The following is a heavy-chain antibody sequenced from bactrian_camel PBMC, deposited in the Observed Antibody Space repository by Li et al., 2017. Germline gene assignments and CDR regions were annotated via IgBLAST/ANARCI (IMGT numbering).Heavy chain of an antibody. D-gene: IGHD1*01. CDR3: AYSWNVSARTALETIIRPDEFGY. Sequence: HVQLVESGGGSVQAGGSLVLTCAASGCLYDNWCVGWFRQGPTNEREAVATVDSTGRAYYSEAVKGRFTISKQTWFLQMRNLRPEDTALYRCAYSWNVSARTALETIIRPDEFGYWGDGTQVTVS. J-gene: IGHJ4*01. CDR1: GCLYDNWC. CDR2: VDSTGRA. V-gene: IGHV3S55*01.